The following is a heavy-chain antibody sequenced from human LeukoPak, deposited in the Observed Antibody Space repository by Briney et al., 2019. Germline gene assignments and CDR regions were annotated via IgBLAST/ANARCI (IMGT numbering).Heavy chain of an antibody. CDR2: IYYSGST. CDR1: GGSISSGGYY. D-gene: IGHD2-2*01. Sequence: SQTLSLTCTVSGGSISSGGYYWSWIRQHPGKGLEWIGYIYYSGSTYYNPSLKSRVTISVDTSKNQFSPKLSSVTAADTAVYYCARGPVPAASYYYYYYMDVWGKGTTVTVSS. CDR3: ARGPVPAASYYYYYYMDV. V-gene: IGHV4-31*03. J-gene: IGHJ6*03.